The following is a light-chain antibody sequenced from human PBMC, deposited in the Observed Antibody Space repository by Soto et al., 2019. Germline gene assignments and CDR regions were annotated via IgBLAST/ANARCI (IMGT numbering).Light chain of an antibody. Sequence: QSVLTQPPSASGTPGQRVTISCSGSSSNIGSNTVNWYQQLPGTAPKLLIYSNNQRPSGVPDRFSGSKSGTSASLAISGLKAEDEADYYGAAWDDSLNGMVFGGGTKVTVL. CDR3: AAWDDSLNGMV. CDR1: SSNIGSNT. CDR2: SNN. J-gene: IGLJ2*01. V-gene: IGLV1-44*01.